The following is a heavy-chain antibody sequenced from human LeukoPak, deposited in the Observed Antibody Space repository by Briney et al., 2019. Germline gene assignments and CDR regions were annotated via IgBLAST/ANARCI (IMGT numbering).Heavy chain of an antibody. CDR1: GGSISSGSYY. J-gene: IGHJ3*02. Sequence: SETLSLTCTVSGGSISSGSYYWSWIRQPAGKGLEWIGRIYTSGGTNYNPSLRSRVTISVDTSKNQFSLKLSSVTAADTAVYYCASQGEWELLGAFDIWGQGTMVTVSS. V-gene: IGHV4-61*02. CDR2: IYTSGGT. CDR3: ASQGEWELLGAFDI. D-gene: IGHD1-26*01.